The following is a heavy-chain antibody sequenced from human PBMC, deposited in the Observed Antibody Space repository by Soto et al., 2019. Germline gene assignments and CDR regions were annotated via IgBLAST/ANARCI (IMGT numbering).Heavy chain of an antibody. J-gene: IGHJ3*02. Sequence: QVQLVESGGGLVKPGGSLRLSCAASGFTFSDYYMSWIRQAPGKGLEWVSYISSSGSTIYYADSVKGRFTISRDNAKNSLYLKMNSLRAEDTAVYYCASSWAYGSGSYDAFDIWGQGTMVTVSS. CDR2: ISSSGSTI. CDR1: GFTFSDYY. CDR3: ASSWAYGSGSYDAFDI. D-gene: IGHD3-10*01. V-gene: IGHV3-11*01.